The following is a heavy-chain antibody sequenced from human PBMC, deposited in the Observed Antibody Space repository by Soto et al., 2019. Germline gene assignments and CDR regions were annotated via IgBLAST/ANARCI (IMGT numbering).Heavy chain of an antibody. CDR2: IYYSGST. J-gene: IGHJ5*02. D-gene: IGHD6-6*01. Sequence: SETLSLTCTASGGSISSGGYYWSWIRQHPGKGLEWIGYIYYSGSTYYNPSLKSRVTISVDTSKNQFSLKLSSVTAADTAVYYCAREGESIAAPNPRGGWFDPWGQGTLVTVSS. CDR1: GGSISSGGYY. V-gene: IGHV4-31*03. CDR3: AREGESIAAPNPRGGWFDP.